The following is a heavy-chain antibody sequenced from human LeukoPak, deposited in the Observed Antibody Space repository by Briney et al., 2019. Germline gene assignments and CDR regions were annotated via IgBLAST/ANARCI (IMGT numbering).Heavy chain of an antibody. CDR2: INPGGNEI. CDR3: MFWGTGNH. Sequence: PGGSLRLSCAFTGSMFRNYWMNWVRQAPGKGLEWVANINPGGNEIRSVDSVKGRFIISRDNAKNSLDLQMSSLRVEDTAVYYCMFWGTGNHWGQGILVTVSS. V-gene: IGHV3-7*01. CDR1: GSMFRNYW. D-gene: IGHD3-10*02. J-gene: IGHJ4*02.